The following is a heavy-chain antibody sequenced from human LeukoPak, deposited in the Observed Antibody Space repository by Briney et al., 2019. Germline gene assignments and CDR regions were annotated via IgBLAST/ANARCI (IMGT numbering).Heavy chain of an antibody. CDR2: IYRSGST. V-gene: IGHV4-39*01. Sequence: SETLSLTCTVSGGSISSGTYYWGWIRQSPGKGLEWIGSIYRSGSTYYNPSFKSRVTMSVDTSKNQFSLKLSPVTAADTAVYYCARRPVYSDYVDYWGQGILVTVSS. CDR3: ARRPVYSDYVDY. J-gene: IGHJ4*02. D-gene: IGHD4-11*01. CDR1: GGSISSGTYY.